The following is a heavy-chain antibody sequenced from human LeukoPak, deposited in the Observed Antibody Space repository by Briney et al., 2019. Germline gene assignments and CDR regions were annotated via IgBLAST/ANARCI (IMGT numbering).Heavy chain of an antibody. J-gene: IGHJ5*02. Sequence: SGTLSLTCTVSGDSISSNGYYWGWIRQPPGKGLEWIGSIYYSGSTYYNPSLKSRVTISVDTSKNHFSLNLSSVTAADTAVYYCARHPYCSSTSCYLKDWFDPWGQGTLVTVSS. CDR2: IYYSGST. V-gene: IGHV4-39*01. D-gene: IGHD2-2*01. CDR1: GDSISSNGYY. CDR3: ARHPYCSSTSCYLKDWFDP.